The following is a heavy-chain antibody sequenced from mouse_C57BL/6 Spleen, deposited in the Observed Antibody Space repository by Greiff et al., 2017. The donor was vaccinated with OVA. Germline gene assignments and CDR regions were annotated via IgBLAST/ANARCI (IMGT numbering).Heavy chain of an antibody. D-gene: IGHD4-1*02. CDR1: GYTFTSYW. J-gene: IGHJ2*01. CDR2: IDPSDSYT. Sequence: VQLQQPGAELVKPGASVKLSCKASGYTFTSYWMQWVKQRPGQGLEWIGEIDPSDSYTNYNQKFKGKATLTVDTSASTAYMQLSSLTSEDSAVYYSARSYSTGTDDYWGQGTTLTVSS. CDR3: ARSYSTGTDDY. V-gene: IGHV1-50*01.